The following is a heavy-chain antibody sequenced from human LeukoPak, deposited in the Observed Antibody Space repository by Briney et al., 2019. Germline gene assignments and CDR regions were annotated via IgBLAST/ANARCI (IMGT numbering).Heavy chain of an antibody. Sequence: PSETLSLTCTVSGGSISTYYWNWLRQPPGKGLEWIGYIDYSGTANINPSLKSRCTLSIDTSRNQFSLKLDSVTAADTAVYYCARAGGSYSFDYWGQGSRVSVSS. D-gene: IGHD1-26*01. J-gene: IGHJ4*02. V-gene: IGHV4-59*01. CDR2: IDYSGTA. CDR3: ARAGGSYSFDY. CDR1: GGSISTYY.